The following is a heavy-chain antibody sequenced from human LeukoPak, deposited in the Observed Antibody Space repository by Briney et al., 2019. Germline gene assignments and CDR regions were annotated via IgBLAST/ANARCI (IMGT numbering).Heavy chain of an antibody. CDR1: GFILSSYW. V-gene: IGHV3-74*01. CDR2: INSDGSSI. CDR3: ARKYSGTNPFDY. J-gene: IGHJ4*02. D-gene: IGHD1-26*01. Sequence: GGSLRLSCAASGFILSSYWMHWVRQAPGKGLVWVSRINSDGSSISYADSVKGRFTISRDNAKNTLYLQMNSLRAEDTALYYCARKYSGTNPFDYWGQGTLVTVSS.